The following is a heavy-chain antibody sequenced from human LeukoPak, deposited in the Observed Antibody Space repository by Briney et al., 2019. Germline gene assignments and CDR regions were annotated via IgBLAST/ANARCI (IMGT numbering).Heavy chain of an antibody. CDR1: GYTFTSYP. J-gene: IGHJ4*02. CDR2: ITTYKGNT. D-gene: IGHD4-17*01. CDR3: ARGYDYGDYVGDFDY. Sequence: ASVKVSCKASGYTFTSYPISWVRQAPGQGLEWMGWITTYKGNTKYAQKLQGRVTMTTDTSTSTVYMDLRGLRSDDTAVYYCARGYDYGDYVGDFDYWGQGTLVTVSS. V-gene: IGHV1-18*01.